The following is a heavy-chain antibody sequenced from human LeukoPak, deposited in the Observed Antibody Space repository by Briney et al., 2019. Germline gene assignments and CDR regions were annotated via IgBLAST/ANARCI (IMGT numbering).Heavy chain of an antibody. Sequence: GGSLRLSCAASGFTFDDYAMPWVRQAPGKGLEWVSGISWNSGSIGYADSVKGRFTISRDNAKNSLYLQMNSLRAEDTALYYCAKDIGIAVAGTYFDYWGQGTLVTVSS. V-gene: IGHV3-9*01. CDR2: ISWNSGSI. CDR3: AKDIGIAVAGTYFDY. D-gene: IGHD6-19*01. CDR1: GFTFDDYA. J-gene: IGHJ4*02.